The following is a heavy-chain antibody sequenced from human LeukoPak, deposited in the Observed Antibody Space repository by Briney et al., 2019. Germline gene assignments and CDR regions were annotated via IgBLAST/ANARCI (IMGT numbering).Heavy chain of an antibody. V-gene: IGHV3-23*01. CDR3: AKERAIAAAGTGGWFDP. J-gene: IGHJ5*02. CDR2: ISGSGGGT. D-gene: IGHD6-13*01. Sequence: GGSLRLSCAASGFTFSSYAMSWVRQAPGKGLEWVSAISGSGGGTYYADSVKGRFTISRDNSKNTLYLQMNSLRAEDTAVYYCAKERAIAAAGTGGWFDPWGQGTLVTVSS. CDR1: GFTFSSYA.